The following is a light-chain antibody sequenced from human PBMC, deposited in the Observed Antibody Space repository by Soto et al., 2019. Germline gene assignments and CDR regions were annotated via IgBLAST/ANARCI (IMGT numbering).Light chain of an antibody. CDR2: GNN. V-gene: IGLV1-44*01. Sequence: QSVLTQPPSASGTPGQRVTISCSGSNSNIGSNTVNWYRQLPGTAPKLLIYGNNQRPSGVPDRFSGSKSGTSASLAISGLQSEDEADYYCAAWDDSLNGWVFGGGTKVTVL. CDR1: NSNIGSNT. J-gene: IGLJ3*02. CDR3: AAWDDSLNGWV.